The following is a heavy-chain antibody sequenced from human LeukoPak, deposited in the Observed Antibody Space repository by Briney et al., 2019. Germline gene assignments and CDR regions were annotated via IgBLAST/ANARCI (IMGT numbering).Heavy chain of an antibody. CDR1: GFTFSSYE. CDR2: ISDSGTI. D-gene: IGHD6-19*01. CDR3: ARDDHISGWYGLDS. Sequence: GSLRLSCAASGFTFSSYEMNWVRQAPGKGLEWVSYISDSGTIRYADSVKGRFTISRDNAKNSLYLQMNSLRDEDTAVYYCARDDHISGWYGLDSWGQGTLVAVSS. V-gene: IGHV3-48*03. J-gene: IGHJ4*02.